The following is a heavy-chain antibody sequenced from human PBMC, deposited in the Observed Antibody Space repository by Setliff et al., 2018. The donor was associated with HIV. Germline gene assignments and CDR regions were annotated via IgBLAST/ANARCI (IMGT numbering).Heavy chain of an antibody. CDR3: ASDAVSGYDWKWFDS. Sequence: GASVKVSCKTSGTNLLPYYMHWVRQAPGQGLEWMGVINTRGGSTSYAQKFQGGVTMTSDTSTYTVYMELSGLTSDDTAFYYCASDAVSGYDWKWFDSWGQGTLVTVSS. J-gene: IGHJ5*01. CDR1: GTNLLPYY. V-gene: IGHV1-46*01. CDR2: INTRGGST. D-gene: IGHD5-12*01.